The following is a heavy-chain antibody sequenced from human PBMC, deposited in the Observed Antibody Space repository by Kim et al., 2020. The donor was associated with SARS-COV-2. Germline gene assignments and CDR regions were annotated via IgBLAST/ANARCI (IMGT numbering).Heavy chain of an antibody. D-gene: IGHD3-3*01. CDR1: GYSFTTYS. V-gene: IGHV7-4-1*02. CDR2: INTKTEKP. Sequence: ASVKVSFKASGYSFTTYSMTWVRQVPGQGPEWMGWINTKTEKPTYAQGFTGRFVFSMDTSVNTAYLHISTLKADDTAIYYCARENHGGVFDYWGQGTLVTVSS. CDR3: ARENHGGVFDY. J-gene: IGHJ4*02.